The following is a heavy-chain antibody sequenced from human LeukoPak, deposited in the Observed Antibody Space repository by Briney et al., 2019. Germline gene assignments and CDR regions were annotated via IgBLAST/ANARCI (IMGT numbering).Heavy chain of an antibody. V-gene: IGHV4-30-4*08. J-gene: IGHJ3*02. Sequence: KPSQTLSLTCTVSGGSTSSGDYYWSWIRQPPGKGLEWIGYIYYSGSTYYNPSLKSRVTISVDTSKNQFSLKLSSVTAADTAVYYCARARGLYCSSTSCYADAFDIWGQGTMVTVSS. CDR2: IYYSGST. CDR3: ARARGLYCSSTSCYADAFDI. CDR1: GGSTSSGDYY. D-gene: IGHD2-2*01.